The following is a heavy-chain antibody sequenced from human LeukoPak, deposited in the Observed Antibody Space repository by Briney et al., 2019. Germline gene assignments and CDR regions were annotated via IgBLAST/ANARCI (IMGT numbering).Heavy chain of an antibody. CDR3: ARSLVVGATYPYH. J-gene: IGHJ5*02. V-gene: IGHV3-48*02. Sequence: GGSLRLSCAASGFTFGSYGMTWVRQAPGKGLEWVSYISSSSSTIYYADSVKGRFTISRDNAKNSLYMQLNSLRDEDTAVYYCARSLVVGATYPYHWGKGTVVTVSS. CDR2: ISSSSSTI. D-gene: IGHD2-15*01. CDR1: GFTFGSYG.